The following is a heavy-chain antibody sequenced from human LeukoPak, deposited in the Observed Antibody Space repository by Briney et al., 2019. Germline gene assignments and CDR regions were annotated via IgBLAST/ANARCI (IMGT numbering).Heavy chain of an antibody. CDR3: ARDPAAWDY. CDR2: INTDGSEE. D-gene: IGHD6-13*01. CDR1: GFIFSNFW. Sequence: GGSLRLSCAASGFIFSNFWMSWVRQAPGRGLEWVANINTDGSEEYYVDSVKGRFIISRDNARNSLYLQMNSLRAEDTAVYYCARDPAAWDYWGQGALVTVSS. V-gene: IGHV3-7*01. J-gene: IGHJ4*02.